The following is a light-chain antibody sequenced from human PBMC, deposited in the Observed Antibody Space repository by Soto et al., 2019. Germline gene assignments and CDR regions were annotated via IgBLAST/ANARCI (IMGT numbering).Light chain of an antibody. CDR3: HHYGDSPPET. CDR2: GAF. CDR1: QSISSRY. Sequence: EIVLTQSPGTLYSSPGERATLSCRASQSISSRYFAWYQQRPGQPPRLLIHGAFTRATGISDMFSGSGSGTDFTLTISRLEPEEFAVYYWHHYGDSPPETFGQGTRVEIQ. J-gene: IGKJ1*01. V-gene: IGKV3-20*01.